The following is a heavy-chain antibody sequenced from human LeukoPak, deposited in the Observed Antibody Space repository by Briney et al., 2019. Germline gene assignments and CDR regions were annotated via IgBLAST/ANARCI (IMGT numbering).Heavy chain of an antibody. CDR2: ISGSGGST. Sequence: PGGSLRLSCAASGFTFSSYAMSWVRLAPGKGLEWVSAISGSGGSTYYADSVKGRFTISRDNSKNTLYLQMNSLRAEDTAVYYCAKDRGDSSGYYLAEYFQHWGQGTLVTVSS. V-gene: IGHV3-23*01. J-gene: IGHJ1*01. D-gene: IGHD3-22*01. CDR3: AKDRGDSSGYYLAEYFQH. CDR1: GFTFSSYA.